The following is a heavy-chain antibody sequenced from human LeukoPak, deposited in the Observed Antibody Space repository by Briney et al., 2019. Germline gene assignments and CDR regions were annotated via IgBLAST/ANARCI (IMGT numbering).Heavy chain of an antibody. Sequence: SETLLLTCTVSGYSIISGYYWGWIRQPPGKGLEWIGSIYHSGFTYYNPSLKSRVTISMDTSKNQFSLKLSSVTAADTAFYYCAGKYYFDSSGYYYVDWWGQGALVTVSS. CDR2: IYHSGFT. CDR3: AGKYYFDSSGYYYVDW. V-gene: IGHV4-38-2*02. D-gene: IGHD3-22*01. J-gene: IGHJ4*02. CDR1: GYSIISGYY.